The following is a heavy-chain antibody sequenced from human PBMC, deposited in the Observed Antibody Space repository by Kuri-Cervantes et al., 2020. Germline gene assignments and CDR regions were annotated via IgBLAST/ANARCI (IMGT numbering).Heavy chain of an antibody. CDR2: INAYNGNT. D-gene: IGHD2/OR15-2a*01. Sequence: ASGKVSCKASGYTFTSYGIIWVRQAPGQGLDWMGWINAYNGNTNYAQKLQCRVTMTIDTSTSTANMELRRLRSDDTAVYHSESDEKFHSRSFFVLRNGMDDWGQGTMVTVSS. J-gene: IGHJ6*02. CDR1: GYTFTSYG. CDR3: ESDEKFHSRSFFVLRNGMDD. V-gene: IGHV1-18*01.